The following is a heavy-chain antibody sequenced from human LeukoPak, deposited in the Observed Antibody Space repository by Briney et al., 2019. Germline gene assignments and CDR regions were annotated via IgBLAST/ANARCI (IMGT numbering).Heavy chain of an antibody. J-gene: IGHJ5*02. CDR2: INAYNGNT. CDR3: ARGGGDIVVVPAAWVNWFDP. D-gene: IGHD2-2*01. V-gene: IGHV1-18*01. Sequence: ASVKVSCKASGYIFTSYGISWVRQAAGRGREWMGWINAYNGNTNYAQKLQGRVTMTTDTSTSTAYMELRSLRSDDAAVYYCARGGGDIVVVPAAWVNWFDPWGQGTLVTVSS. CDR1: GYIFTSYG.